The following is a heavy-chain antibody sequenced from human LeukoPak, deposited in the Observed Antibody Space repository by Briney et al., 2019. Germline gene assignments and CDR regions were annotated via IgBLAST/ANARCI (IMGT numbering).Heavy chain of an antibody. Sequence: PGGSLRLSCAASDFTVSSNSMSWVRQAPGKGLEWVSVTYSSGSTHYADSVKGRFTISRDSSKNTLYLQMNSLRAEDTAVYYCATESYGGAWGQGTRVTVSS. CDR2: TYSSGST. D-gene: IGHD1-26*01. CDR1: DFTVSSNS. CDR3: ATESYGGA. J-gene: IGHJ4*02. V-gene: IGHV3-53*01.